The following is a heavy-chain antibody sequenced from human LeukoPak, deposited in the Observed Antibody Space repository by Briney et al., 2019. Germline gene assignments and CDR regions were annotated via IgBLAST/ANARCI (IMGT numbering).Heavy chain of an antibody. J-gene: IGHJ4*02. V-gene: IGHV3-23*01. CDR1: GFTFSSYA. CDR3: AKGGFWSGYDD. D-gene: IGHD3-3*01. Sequence: GGSLRLSCAASGFTFSSYAMSWVRQAPGKGLEWVSAISGSGGSTYQADSVKGRFTIFRDNSKNTLYLQMNSLRAEDTAVYYCAKGGFWSGYDDWGQGTLVTVSS. CDR2: ISGSGGST.